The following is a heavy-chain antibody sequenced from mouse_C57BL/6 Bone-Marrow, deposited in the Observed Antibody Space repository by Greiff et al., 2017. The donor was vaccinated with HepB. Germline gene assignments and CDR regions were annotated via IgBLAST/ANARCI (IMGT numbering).Heavy chain of an antibody. J-gene: IGHJ2*01. D-gene: IGHD1-1*01. V-gene: IGHV2-2*01. Sequence: VQGVESGPGLVQPSQSLSITCTVSGFSLTSYGVHWVRQSPGKGLEWLGVIWSGGSTDYNAAFISRLSISKDNSKSQVFFKMNSLQADDTAIYYCARGITTVVAYYFDYWGQGTTLTVSS. CDR1: GFSLTSYG. CDR3: ARGITTVVAYYFDY. CDR2: IWSGGST.